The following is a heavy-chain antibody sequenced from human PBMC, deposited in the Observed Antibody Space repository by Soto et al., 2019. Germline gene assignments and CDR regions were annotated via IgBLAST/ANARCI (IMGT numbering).Heavy chain of an antibody. CDR3: VKVSIVVVPAAMHAFDI. J-gene: IGHJ3*02. Sequence: GGSLRLSCAASGFTFSSYAMSWVRQAPGKGLEWVSAISGSGGSTYYADSVKGRFTISRDNSKNTLYLQMSSLRAEDTAVYYCVKVSIVVVPAAMHAFDIWGQGTMVTVSS. CDR1: GFTFSSYA. D-gene: IGHD2-2*01. V-gene: IGHV3-23*01. CDR2: ISGSGGST.